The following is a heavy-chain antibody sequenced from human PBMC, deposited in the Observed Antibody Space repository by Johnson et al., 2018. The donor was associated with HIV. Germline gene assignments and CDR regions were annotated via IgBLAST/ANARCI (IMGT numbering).Heavy chain of an antibody. CDR2: ISSSGSAI. Sequence: VQLVESGGGLEQPGGSLRLSCAASGFTFSSYAMSWVRQAPGKGLEWVSYISSSGSAIYYAGSVKGRFTISRDNAKNSLYLQMNSLRAEDTAVYYCSRKAPGQGAFDILGQGTMVTVSS. J-gene: IGHJ3*02. D-gene: IGHD1-14*01. CDR1: GFTFSSYA. CDR3: SRKAPGQGAFDI. V-gene: IGHV3-48*03.